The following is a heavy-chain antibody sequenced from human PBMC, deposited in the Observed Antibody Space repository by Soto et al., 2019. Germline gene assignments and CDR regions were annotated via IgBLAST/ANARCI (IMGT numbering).Heavy chain of an antibody. Sequence: SETLSLTCNVSGGSISTSRSYWAWIRQPPGKGLEWLANIFYSGSTYYNPSLASRVTVSVDTSKNEFSLKLRSVTAADTAVYYCASQPTTGDTDLWFDPWGPGTRVTVSS. V-gene: IGHV4-39*01. D-gene: IGHD2-21*01. CDR3: ASQPTTGDTDLWFDP. CDR2: IFYSGST. CDR1: GGSISTSRSY. J-gene: IGHJ5*02.